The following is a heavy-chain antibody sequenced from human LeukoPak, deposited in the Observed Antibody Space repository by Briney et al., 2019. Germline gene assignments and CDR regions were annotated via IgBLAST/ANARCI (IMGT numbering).Heavy chain of an antibody. V-gene: IGHV3-53*01. J-gene: IGHJ4*02. CDR2: IYSDGST. D-gene: IGHD2-15*01. Sequence: GGSLRLSCAASGFTVSSYYMSWVRQAPGKGLEWVSVIYSDGSTYYVDSVKGRFTISRDNSKNTLYLQMNSLRAEDTAVYYCARDCYFDSCYWGQGTLVTVSS. CDR1: GFTVSSYY. CDR3: ARDCYFDSCY.